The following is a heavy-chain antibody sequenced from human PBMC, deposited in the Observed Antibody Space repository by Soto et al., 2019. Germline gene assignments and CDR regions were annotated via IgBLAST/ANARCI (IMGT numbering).Heavy chain of an antibody. CDR2: IIPIFGTA. V-gene: IGHV1-69*01. D-gene: IGHD6-19*01. CDR1: GGTFSSYA. CDR3: TGESSGLYYFDY. J-gene: IGHJ4*02. Sequence: QVQLVQSGAEVKKPGSSVKVSCKASGGTFSSYAISWVRQAPGQGLEWMGGIIPIFGTANYAQKFQGRVTITADESTSTAYMELSSLRSEDTVVYYCTGESSGLYYFDYWGQGTLVTVSS.